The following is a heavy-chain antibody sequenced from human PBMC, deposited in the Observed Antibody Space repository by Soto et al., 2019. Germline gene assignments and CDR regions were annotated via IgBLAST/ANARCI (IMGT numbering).Heavy chain of an antibody. CDR1: GFTFSSYA. Sequence: EVQLLESGGGLVQPGGSLRLSCAASGFTFSSYAMSWVRQAPGKGLEWVSGISSSGGSTYYADSVKGRFTISQDNSKNTLYLQMNSLRAEDTAVYYCARNNWNDASFYYYMDVWGKGTTVTVS. J-gene: IGHJ6*03. V-gene: IGHV3-23*01. D-gene: IGHD1-20*01. CDR2: ISSSGGST. CDR3: ARNNWNDASFYYYMDV.